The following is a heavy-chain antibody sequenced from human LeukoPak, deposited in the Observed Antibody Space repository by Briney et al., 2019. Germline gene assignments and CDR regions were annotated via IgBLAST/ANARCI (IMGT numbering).Heavy chain of an antibody. V-gene: IGHV4-4*02. CDR1: GGSISSSNW. D-gene: IGHD1-26*01. CDR3: ARDGWELSLPFDY. J-gene: IGHJ4*02. CDR2: IYHSGST. Sequence: SETLSLTCAVSGGSISSSNWWSWVRQPPGKGLEWIGEIYHSGSTNYNPSLKSRVTISVDTSKNQFSLKLSSVAAADTAVYYCARDGWELSLPFDYWGQGTLVTVSS.